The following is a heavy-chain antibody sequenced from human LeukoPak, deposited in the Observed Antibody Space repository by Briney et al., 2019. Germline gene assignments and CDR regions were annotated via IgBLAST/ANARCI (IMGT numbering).Heavy chain of an antibody. D-gene: IGHD2-15*01. J-gene: IGHJ4*02. V-gene: IGHV1-69*13. Sequence: SVKVSCKASGGTFSSYAISWVRQAPGQGLEWMGGIIPIFGTANYAQKFQGRVTITADESTSTAYMEPSSLRSEDTAVYYCARDHCTPGTCLGGHWGQGTLVTVSS. CDR1: GGTFSSYA. CDR3: ARDHCTPGTCLGGH. CDR2: IIPIFGTA.